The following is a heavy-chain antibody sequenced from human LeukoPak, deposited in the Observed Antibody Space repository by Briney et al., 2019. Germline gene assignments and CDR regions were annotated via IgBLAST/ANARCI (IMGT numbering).Heavy chain of an antibody. J-gene: IGHJ6*03. D-gene: IGHD6-13*01. V-gene: IGHV7-4-1*02. CDR3: ARVEAGSSSWYYYYYYMDV. CDR1: GYTFTSYY. Sequence: ASVKVSCKASGYTFTSYYTHWVRQAPGQGLEWMGWINTNTGNPTYAQGFTGRFVFSLDTSVSTAYLQISSLKAEDTAVYYCARVEAGSSSWYYYYYYMDVWGKGTTVTVSS. CDR2: INTNTGNP.